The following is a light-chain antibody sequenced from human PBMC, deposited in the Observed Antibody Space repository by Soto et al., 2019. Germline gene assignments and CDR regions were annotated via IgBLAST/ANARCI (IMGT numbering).Light chain of an antibody. CDR1: QSVSSGH. Sequence: VCTQSPGPLSLSPVARASLSCVASQSVSSGHLAWYQQRPVQAPRLLIYGASSRATGIPDRFSGSGSGTEFTLTISRLEPEDVAVDYCQQYDSSPRTFGQGTKVDIK. V-gene: IGKV3-20*01. CDR2: GAS. CDR3: QQYDSSPRT. J-gene: IGKJ1*01.